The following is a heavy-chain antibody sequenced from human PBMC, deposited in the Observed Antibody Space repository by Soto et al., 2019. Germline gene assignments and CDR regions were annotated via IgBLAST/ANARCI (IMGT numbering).Heavy chain of an antibody. V-gene: IGHV3-11*01. CDR1: GFTFSDYY. CDR2: ISSSGSTI. D-gene: IGHD3-9*01. Sequence: GGSLRLSCAASGFTFSDYYMSWIRQAPGKGLEWVSYISSSGSTIYYADSVKGRFTISRDNAKNSLYLQMNSLRAEDTAVYYCARDLADLRYFGWLGGYSYGRNKNFDYWGQGTLVTVSS. J-gene: IGHJ4*02. CDR3: ARDLADLRYFGWLGGYSYGRNKNFDY.